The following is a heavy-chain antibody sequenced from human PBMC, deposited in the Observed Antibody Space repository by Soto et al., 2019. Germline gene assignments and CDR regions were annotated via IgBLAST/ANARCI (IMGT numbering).Heavy chain of an antibody. D-gene: IGHD2-8*01. J-gene: IGHJ4*02. Sequence: GASVKVSCKASGYTFTSSGISWVRQAPGQGLEWVGWISAYNGDTNYAQKLQGRVTMTTDTSTSTAYMELRSLRSVDTAVYYCARDELDCSNGICYTDYYFDYWGQGTLVTVSS. CDR2: ISAYNGDT. CDR1: GYTFTSSG. CDR3: ARDELDCSNGICYTDYYFDY. V-gene: IGHV1-18*04.